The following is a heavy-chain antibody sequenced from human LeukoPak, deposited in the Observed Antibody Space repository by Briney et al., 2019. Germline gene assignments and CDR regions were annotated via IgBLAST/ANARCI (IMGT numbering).Heavy chain of an antibody. Sequence: ASVKVSCKASGYTFTSYGISWVRQAPGQGLEWMGWISAYNGNTNYAQKLQGRVTMTTDTSTSTAYMELSSLRSEDTAVYYCASIAAHVGYFDYWGQGTLVTVSS. CDR1: GYTFTSYG. CDR3: ASIAAHVGYFDY. J-gene: IGHJ4*02. V-gene: IGHV1-18*01. CDR2: ISAYNGNT. D-gene: IGHD6-13*01.